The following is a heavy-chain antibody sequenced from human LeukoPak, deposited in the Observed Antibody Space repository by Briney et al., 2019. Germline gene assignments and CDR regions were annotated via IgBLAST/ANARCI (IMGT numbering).Heavy chain of an antibody. J-gene: IGHJ4*02. D-gene: IGHD4-17*01. V-gene: IGHV3-23*01. CDR1: GFTFNSYA. CDR3: AESPMTRVTTGGFDF. CDR2: ISSSGGST. Sequence: PGGSLRLSCAASGFTFNSYAMSWVRQAPGKGLEWVSSISSSGGSTYYVDSVKGRFTISRDNSKNTLYLQMNNLRAEDTAVYYCAESPMTRVTTGGFDFWGRGTLVTVSS.